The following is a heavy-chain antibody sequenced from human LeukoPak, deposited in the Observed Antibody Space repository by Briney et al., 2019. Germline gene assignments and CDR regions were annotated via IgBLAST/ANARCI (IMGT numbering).Heavy chain of an antibody. CDR2: INPNSGGT. Sequence: ASVKVSCKTSGYTFTGYYMHWVRQAPGQGLEWMGWINPNSGGTYYAQKFQGRVTMTRDTSISTAYMELSRLRSDDTAVYYCARDAVDYGGNPYYFDYWGQGTLVTVSS. CDR3: ARDAVDYGGNPYYFDY. J-gene: IGHJ4*02. V-gene: IGHV1-2*02. D-gene: IGHD4-23*01. CDR1: GYTFTGYY.